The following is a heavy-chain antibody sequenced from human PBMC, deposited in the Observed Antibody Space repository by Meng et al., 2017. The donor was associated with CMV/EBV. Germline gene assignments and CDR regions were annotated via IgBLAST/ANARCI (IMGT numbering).Heavy chain of an antibody. CDR1: GGTFSSYA. Sequence: SVKVSCKASGGTFSSYAISWVRQAPGQGLEWMGGIIPILGIANYAQKFRGRVTITADKSTSTAYMELSSLRSEDTAVYYCAREEPLYYDYVWGSYRFHQGYYYYGMDVWGQGTTVTVSS. CDR2: IIPILGIA. D-gene: IGHD3-16*02. V-gene: IGHV1-69*10. J-gene: IGHJ6*02. CDR3: AREEPLYYDYVWGSYRFHQGYYYYGMDV.